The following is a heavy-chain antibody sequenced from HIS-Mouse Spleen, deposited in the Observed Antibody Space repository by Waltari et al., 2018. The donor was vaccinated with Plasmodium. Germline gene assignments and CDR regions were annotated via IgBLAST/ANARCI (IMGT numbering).Heavy chain of an antibody. D-gene: IGHD2-15*01. Sequence: QVQLQQGGAGLLKPSETLSLPCAVYGGSSSGYYWRCISKPPGKGLEWMGEIYHRGSTNNNPSLKSRVTISVDTSKNQFSLKLSSVTAADTAVYYCARLVVVASKDSYWGQGTLVTVSS. J-gene: IGHJ4*02. CDR1: GGSSSGYY. V-gene: IGHV4-34*01. CDR2: IYHRGST. CDR3: ARLVVVASKDSY.